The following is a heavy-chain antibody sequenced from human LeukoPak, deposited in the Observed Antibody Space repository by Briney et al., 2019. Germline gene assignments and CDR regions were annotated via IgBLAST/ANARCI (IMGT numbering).Heavy chain of an antibody. Sequence: SSKTLSLTCTVSGGSISSGDYYWSWIRQPPGKGLEWIGYIYYSGSTYYNPSLKSRVTISVDTSKNQFSLKLSSVTAADTAVYYCARAKMIRGIIPFDYWGQGTRVTVSS. D-gene: IGHD3-10*01. CDR1: GGSISSGDYY. CDR2: IYYSGST. V-gene: IGHV4-30-4*01. CDR3: ARAKMIRGIIPFDY. J-gene: IGHJ4*02.